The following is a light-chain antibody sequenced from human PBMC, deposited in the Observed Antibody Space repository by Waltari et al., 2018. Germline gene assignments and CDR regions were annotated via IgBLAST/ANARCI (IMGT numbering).Light chain of an antibody. CDR1: QSISSSY. J-gene: IGKJ4*01. CDR3: QQYDNWPLT. Sequence: ETVLTQSPATLSVSPGERATLSCRASQSISSSYFAWYQQKPGQAPRLLISGISTRATGIPARFSGSGSGKEFTLTISSLQSEDFAVYYCQQYDNWPLTFGGGTKVEIK. V-gene: IGKV3-15*01. CDR2: GIS.